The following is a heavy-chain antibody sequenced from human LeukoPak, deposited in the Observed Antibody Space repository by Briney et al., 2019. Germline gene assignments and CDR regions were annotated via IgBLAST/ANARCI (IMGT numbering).Heavy chain of an antibody. J-gene: IGHJ6*02. Sequence: GGSLRLSCAASGFTFSSYTMTWVRQAPGKGLEWVSSISSSSSYIYYADSVKGRFTISRDNAKNSLYLQMNSLRAEDTAAYYCARERHDCSSTSCYTYYYAMDVWGQGTTVTVSS. CDR2: ISSSSSYI. CDR1: GFTFSSYT. D-gene: IGHD2-2*02. CDR3: ARERHDCSSTSCYTYYYAMDV. V-gene: IGHV3-21*01.